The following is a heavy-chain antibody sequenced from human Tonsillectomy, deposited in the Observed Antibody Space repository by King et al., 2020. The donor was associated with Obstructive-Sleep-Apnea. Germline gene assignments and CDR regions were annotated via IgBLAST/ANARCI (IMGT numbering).Heavy chain of an antibody. J-gene: IGHJ2*01. CDR3: ARDESIRYSYGYTHWYFDL. V-gene: IGHV3-11*01. CDR1: GFTFSDYY. CDR2: ISSSGSTI. D-gene: IGHD5-18*01. Sequence: VQLVESGGGLVKPGGSLRLSCAASGFTFSDYYMSWIRQAPGKGLEWVSYISSSGSTIYYGDSVKGRFTISRDNAKNSLYLQMNSLRAEDTAGYYCARDESIRYSYGYTHWYFDLWGRGTLVTVSS.